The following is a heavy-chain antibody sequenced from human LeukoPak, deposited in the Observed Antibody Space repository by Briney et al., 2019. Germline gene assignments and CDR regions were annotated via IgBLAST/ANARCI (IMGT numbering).Heavy chain of an antibody. CDR2: ISWNSGSI. J-gene: IGHJ4*02. CDR3: AKSIEGSGSYYDSYFDY. Sequence: GGSLRLSCAASGFTFDDCAMHWVRQAPGKGLEWVSGISWNSGSIGYADSVKGRFTSSRDNAKNSLYLQMNSLRAEDTALYYCAKSIEGSGSYYDSYFDYWGQGTLVTVSS. V-gene: IGHV3-9*01. CDR1: GFTFDDCA. D-gene: IGHD3-10*01.